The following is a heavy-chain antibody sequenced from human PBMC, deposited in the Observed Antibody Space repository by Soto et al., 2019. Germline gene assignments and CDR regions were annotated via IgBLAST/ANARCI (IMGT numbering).Heavy chain of an antibody. J-gene: IGHJ5*02. CDR2: INPHSGGT. D-gene: IGHD3-10*01. CDR3: ARDRITMVRGIIGWNWSDP. Sequence: QVQLVQSGAEVKEPGASVKVSCKASGYTFTGYYMHWVRQAPGQGLEWMGCINPHSGGTNYAQKFQGRVTMTRDTSITTAYMELTRLRSDDTAVYYCARDRITMVRGIIGWNWSDPWGQGTLLTVSS. CDR1: GYTFTGYY. V-gene: IGHV1-2*02.